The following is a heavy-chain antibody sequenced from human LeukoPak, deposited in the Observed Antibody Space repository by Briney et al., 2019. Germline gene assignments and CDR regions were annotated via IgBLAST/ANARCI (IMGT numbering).Heavy chain of an antibody. D-gene: IGHD3-10*01. CDR1: GGSISSSSYY. Sequence: SETLSLTCTVSGGSISSSSYYWGWIRQPPGKGLEWIGSFYYSGSTYYNPSLKSRGTISVDTSKNQFSLKLSSVTAADTAVYYCATGGAYYYYYYMDVWGKGTTVTVSS. CDR3: ATGGAYYYYYYMDV. J-gene: IGHJ6*03. CDR2: FYYSGST. V-gene: IGHV4-39*07.